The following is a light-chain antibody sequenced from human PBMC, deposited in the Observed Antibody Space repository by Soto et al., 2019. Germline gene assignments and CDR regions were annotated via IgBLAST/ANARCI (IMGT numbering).Light chain of an antibody. J-gene: IGKJ2*03. V-gene: IGKV3-20*01. CDR2: AAS. CDR3: QRDS. Sequence: EIVLTQSPGTLSLSPGERATLSCRVSQSISSNSLAWYQQKPGQAPRLLIYAASSRATGIPDRFSGSGSGTDVTLTISRLEPEDCAVYYCQRDSFGQGTKLEIK. CDR1: QSISSNS.